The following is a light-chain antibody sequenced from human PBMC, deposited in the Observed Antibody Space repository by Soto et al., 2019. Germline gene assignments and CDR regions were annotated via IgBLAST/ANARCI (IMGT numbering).Light chain of an antibody. CDR2: GNI. CDR1: SSNIGAGYD. V-gene: IGLV1-40*01. Sequence: QSVLTQPPSVSGAPGQRVTISCTGSSSNIGAGYDVHWYQQLPGTAPKLLIYGNINRPSGVPDRFSGSKSGTSASLAITGLQAEDEADYYCQSYDSSLSAYVFGTGTKVPVL. J-gene: IGLJ1*01. CDR3: QSYDSSLSAYV.